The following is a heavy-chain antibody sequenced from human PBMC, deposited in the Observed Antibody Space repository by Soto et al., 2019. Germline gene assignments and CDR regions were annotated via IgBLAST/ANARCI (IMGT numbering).Heavy chain of an antibody. CDR3: ARGAGEPPVGYGMDV. J-gene: IGHJ6*02. D-gene: IGHD3-10*01. V-gene: IGHV4-30-2*05. CDR1: GGSISSGGYS. CDR2: IYHSGST. Sequence: SETLSLTCAVSGGSISSGGYSWSWIRQPPGKGLEWIGYIYHSGSTYYNPSLKSRVTISVDTSKNQFSLKLSSVTAADTAVYYCARGAGEPPVGYGMDVWGQGTTVTVSS.